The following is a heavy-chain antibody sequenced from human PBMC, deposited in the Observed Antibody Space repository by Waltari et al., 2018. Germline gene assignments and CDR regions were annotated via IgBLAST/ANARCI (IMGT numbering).Heavy chain of an antibody. CDR2: IGTAGDT. Sequence: EVQLVESGGGLVQPGGSLSLSCAASGFTFSSHHMHWVRQATGKGLEWVSAIGTAGDTYYPGSVKGRFTISRENAKNSLYLQMNSLRAGDTAVYYCARAGLYHMDVWGQGTTVTVSS. V-gene: IGHV3-13*04. J-gene: IGHJ6*02. D-gene: IGHD2-2*01. CDR3: ARAGLYHMDV. CDR1: GFTFSSHH.